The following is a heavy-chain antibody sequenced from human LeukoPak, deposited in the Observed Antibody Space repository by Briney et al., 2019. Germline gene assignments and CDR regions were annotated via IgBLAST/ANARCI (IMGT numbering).Heavy chain of an antibody. D-gene: IGHD5-18*01. V-gene: IGHV1-69*13. CDR2: IIPIFGTA. J-gene: IGHJ5*02. Sequence: ASVKVSCKASGGTFSSYAISWVRQAPGQGLEWMGGIIPIFGTANYAQKFQGRVTITADESTSTAYMELSSLRSEDTAVYYCARDGYSDGYSENWFDPWGQGTLVTVSS. CDR3: ARDGYSDGYSENWFDP. CDR1: GGTFSSYA.